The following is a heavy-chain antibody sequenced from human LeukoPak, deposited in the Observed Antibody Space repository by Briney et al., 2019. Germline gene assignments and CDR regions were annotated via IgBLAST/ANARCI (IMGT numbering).Heavy chain of an antibody. J-gene: IGHJ4*02. D-gene: IGHD5-24*01. CDR2: ISAYNGDT. CDR1: GYTFTSYG. V-gene: IGHV1-18*01. Sequence: EASVKVSCKASGYTFTSYGFSWVRQAPGRGLEWMGWISAYNGDTNYAQKLQGRVTMTTDTSTSTAYMELRSLRFDDTAVYYCARDSVAMSTIRDFGYWGQGTLVTVSS. CDR3: ARDSVAMSTIRDFGY.